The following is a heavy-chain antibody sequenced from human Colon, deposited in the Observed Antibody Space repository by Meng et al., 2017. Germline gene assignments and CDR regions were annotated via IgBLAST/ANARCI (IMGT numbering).Heavy chain of an antibody. V-gene: IGHV4-38-2*02. J-gene: IGHJ5*02. CDR1: GYSISSGYY. CDR3: ARGMTTVTLGGTFDP. CDR2: IYHSGST. Sequence: GSLRLSCTASGYSISSGYYWGWIRQPPGKGLEWIGSIYHSGSTYYNPSLKSRVTISVDTSKNQFSLKLSSVTAADTAVYYCARGMTTVTLGGTFDPWGQGTLVTVSS. D-gene: IGHD4-17*01.